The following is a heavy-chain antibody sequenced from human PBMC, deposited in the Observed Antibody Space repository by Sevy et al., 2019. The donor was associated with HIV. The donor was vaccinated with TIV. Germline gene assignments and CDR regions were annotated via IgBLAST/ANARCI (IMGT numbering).Heavy chain of an antibody. Sequence: GGSLRLSCVASGFTFSSYGMTWVRQAPGKGLEWVSTINYSGGSRFYADSVKGRFTISRDNSRNTLYLQMNNLRAEDTAVYYCAKRSEILERGYYFDYWGQGTLVTVSS. D-gene: IGHD3-3*01. J-gene: IGHJ4*02. CDR3: AKRSEILERGYYFDY. V-gene: IGHV3-23*01. CDR2: INYSGGSR. CDR1: GFTFSSYG.